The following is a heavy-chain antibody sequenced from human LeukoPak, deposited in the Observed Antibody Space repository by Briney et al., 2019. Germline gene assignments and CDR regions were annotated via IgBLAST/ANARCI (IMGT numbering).Heavy chain of an antibody. CDR2: VYHGGNT. V-gene: IGHV4-38-2*02. J-gene: IGHJ1*01. CDR3: ARSYSGSFLY. Sequence: PSETLSLTCTVSGYSISNGYYWGWLRQPPGKGLEFIGSVYHGGNTYYKASLKSRVTISLDTSKNQFSLTLSSVTAADTAVYYCARSYSGSFLYWGQGSLVTVSS. D-gene: IGHD1-26*01. CDR1: GYSISNGYY.